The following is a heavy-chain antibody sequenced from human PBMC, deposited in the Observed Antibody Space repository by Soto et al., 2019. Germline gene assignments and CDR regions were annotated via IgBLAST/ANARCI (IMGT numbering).Heavy chain of an antibody. D-gene: IGHD6-6*01. Sequence: SETLSLTCTVSGGSVSSGSYYWSWIRQPPGKGLEWIGYIYYSGSTNYNPSLKSRVTISVDTSKNQFSLKLSSVTAADTAVYYCARGQYSSPYYYYGMDVWGQGTTVTVYS. CDR3: ARGQYSSPYYYYGMDV. CDR1: GGSVSSGSYY. V-gene: IGHV4-61*01. J-gene: IGHJ6*02. CDR2: IYYSGST.